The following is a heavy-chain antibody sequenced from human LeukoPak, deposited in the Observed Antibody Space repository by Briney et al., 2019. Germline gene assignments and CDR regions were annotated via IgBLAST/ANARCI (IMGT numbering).Heavy chain of an antibody. Sequence: PGGSLRLSCAASGFPFRRYWMSWVRQATGKGLEWVANINQGGSVKYYVDSVKGRFTISRDDAKNSLYVQMNSLRDEDTAVYYCARVGYSGWNLEYWGQGTLVTVSS. CDR1: GFPFRRYW. D-gene: IGHD5-12*01. V-gene: IGHV3-7*01. CDR2: INQGGSVK. CDR3: ARVGYSGWNLEY. J-gene: IGHJ4*02.